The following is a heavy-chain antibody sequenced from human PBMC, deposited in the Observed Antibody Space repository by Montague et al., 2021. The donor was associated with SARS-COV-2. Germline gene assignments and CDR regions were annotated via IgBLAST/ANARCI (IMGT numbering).Heavy chain of an antibody. CDR2: IYCSGST. J-gene: IGHJ4*02. D-gene: IGHD4-23*01. CDR3: ARQGKATAVTDLLFDY. Sequence: SETLSLTCTVSGGSISSYYWSWIRQPPGKGLEWIGYIYCSGSTNYNPSLKSRVTISVDTSKNQFSLKLSSVTAADTAVYYCARQGKATAVTDLLFDYWGQGTLVTVSS. CDR1: GGSISSYY. V-gene: IGHV4-59*08.